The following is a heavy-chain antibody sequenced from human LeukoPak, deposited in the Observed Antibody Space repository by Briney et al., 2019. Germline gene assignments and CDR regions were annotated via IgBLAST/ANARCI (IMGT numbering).Heavy chain of an antibody. V-gene: IGHV3-13*01. J-gene: IGHJ5*02. CDR1: GFTFSSYD. D-gene: IGHD5-18*01. CDR3: ARGHSYGYVKSWFDP. CDR2: IGTAGDT. Sequence: GGSLRLSCAASGFTFSSYDMHWVRQDTGKGLEWVSAIGTAGDTYYPGSVKGRFTISRENAKNSLYLQMNSLRAGDTAVYYCARGHSYGYVKSWFDPWGQGTLVTVSS.